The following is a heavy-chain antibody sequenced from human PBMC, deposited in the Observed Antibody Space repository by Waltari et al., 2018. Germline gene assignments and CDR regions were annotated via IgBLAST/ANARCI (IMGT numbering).Heavy chain of an antibody. CDR1: GFTFSSYW. CDR2: IKQDGSEK. Sequence: EVQLVESGGGLVQPGGSLRLSCAASGFTFSSYWMSWVRKAPGKGLEWVANIKQDGSEKYYVDSVKGRFTISRDNAKNSLYLQMNSLRAEDTAVYYCAREWFGELLFFDYWGQGTLVTVSS. D-gene: IGHD3-10*01. V-gene: IGHV3-7*01. CDR3: AREWFGELLFFDY. J-gene: IGHJ4*02.